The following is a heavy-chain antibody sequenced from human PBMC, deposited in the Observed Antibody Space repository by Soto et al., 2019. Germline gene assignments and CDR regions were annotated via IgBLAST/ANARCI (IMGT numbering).Heavy chain of an antibody. D-gene: IGHD4-17*01. V-gene: IGHV3-30*18. CDR3: AKEGYGDYEGSFDY. Sequence: QVQLVEPGGGVVQPGRSLRLSCEASGFTFTDHGMHWVRQAPGKGLEWVAVIGYDGNNIYYGDSVKGRFTISRDNSKNTLYLQMNSLRSEDTAVYYCAKEGYGDYEGSFDYWGQGTLVTVSS. CDR1: GFTFTDHG. J-gene: IGHJ4*02. CDR2: IGYDGNNI.